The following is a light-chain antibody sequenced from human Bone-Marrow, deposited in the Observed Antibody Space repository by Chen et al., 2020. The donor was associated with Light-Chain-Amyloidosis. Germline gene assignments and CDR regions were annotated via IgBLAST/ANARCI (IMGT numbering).Light chain of an antibody. CDR3: SSYTSSSTGVV. CDR1: SSDLGGYNY. V-gene: IGLV2-14*03. Sequence: QSALTQPASGSGSPGQSITISCTGTSSDLGGYNYVSWYQHHPGKAPKLMIYDVSNRPSGVSNRFSGSKSGNTASLTISGLQAEDEADYYCSSYTSSSTGVVFAGGTKLTVL. J-gene: IGLJ2*01. CDR2: DVS.